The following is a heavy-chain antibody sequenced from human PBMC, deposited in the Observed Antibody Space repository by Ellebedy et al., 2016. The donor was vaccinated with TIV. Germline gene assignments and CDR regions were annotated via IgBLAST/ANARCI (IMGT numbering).Heavy chain of an antibody. CDR2: INAGNGNT. Sequence: ASVKVSXXASGYTFTSYAMHWVRQAPGQRLEWMGWINAGNGNTKYSQKFQGRVTITRDTSASTAYMELSSLRSEDTAVYYCARGIAVEYGMDVWGQGTTVTVSS. J-gene: IGHJ6*02. V-gene: IGHV1-3*01. CDR3: ARGIAVEYGMDV. D-gene: IGHD6-19*01. CDR1: GYTFTSYA.